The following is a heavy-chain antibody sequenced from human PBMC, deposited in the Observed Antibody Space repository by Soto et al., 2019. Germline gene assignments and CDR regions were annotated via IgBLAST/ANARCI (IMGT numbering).Heavy chain of an antibody. D-gene: IGHD3-10*01. CDR2: INTDGTVT. V-gene: IGHV3-74*01. Sequence: PGGSLRLSCAASGFTFSGYWMHWVRHAPGKGLEWVLRINTDGTVTATADSVRGRFTIYRDNSRNTLYLQMNSLRAEDTAVYYCTTSFYYGSGRPIDYWGQGTLVTVSS. CDR3: TTSFYYGSGRPIDY. J-gene: IGHJ4*02. CDR1: GFTFSGYW.